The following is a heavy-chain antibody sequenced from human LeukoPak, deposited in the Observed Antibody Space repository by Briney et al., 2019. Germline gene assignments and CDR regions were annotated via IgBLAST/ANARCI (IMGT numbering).Heavy chain of an antibody. Sequence: SVKVSCKASGGTFSSYAISWVRQAPGQGLEWMGGIIPIFGTANYAQKFQGRVTITADESTSTAYMELSSLRSEDTAVYYCARDVTYGSAPNWFDPWGQGTLVTVSS. V-gene: IGHV1-69*01. CDR1: GGTFSSYA. D-gene: IGHD3-10*01. CDR2: IIPIFGTA. J-gene: IGHJ5*02. CDR3: ARDVTYGSAPNWFDP.